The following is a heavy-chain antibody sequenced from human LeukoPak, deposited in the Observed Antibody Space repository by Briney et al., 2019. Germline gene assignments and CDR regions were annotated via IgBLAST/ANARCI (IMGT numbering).Heavy chain of an antibody. Sequence: SETLSLTCTVSGGSIGGHYWTWIRQTPGKGLEWIGYIYYNGNSDYNPSLKSRVTISIDTSKNEFSLKLSFVTAADTAVYFCARGGYSGYDLDYWGQGTLVTVSS. V-gene: IGHV4-59*11. CDR2: IYYNGNS. J-gene: IGHJ4*02. CDR1: GGSIGGHY. D-gene: IGHD5-12*01. CDR3: ARGGYSGYDLDY.